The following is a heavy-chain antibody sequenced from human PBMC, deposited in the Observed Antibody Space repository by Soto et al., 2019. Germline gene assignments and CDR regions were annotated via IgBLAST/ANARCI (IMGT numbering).Heavy chain of an antibody. J-gene: IGHJ6*03. CDR3: AKSFVITHHVCEYMDV. D-gene: IGHD1-20*01. Sequence: ESGGKLVQPGRSLRLSCAASGFTFRDLAMHWVRQTPGKGLERVSGITWNGVAMGHAESVKGRFTISRDDAKNSLYLEINSLRPEDTALYYCAKSFVITHHVCEYMDVWGKGTSVTVS. CDR1: GFTFRDLA. CDR2: ITWNGVAM. V-gene: IGHV3-9*01.